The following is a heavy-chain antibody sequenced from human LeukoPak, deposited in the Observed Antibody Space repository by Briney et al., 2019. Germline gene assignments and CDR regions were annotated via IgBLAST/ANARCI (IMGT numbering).Heavy chain of an antibody. CDR2: ISGSGGST. Sequence: PGGSLRLSCAASGFTFSSYAMSWVRQAPGKGLEWVSAISGSGGSTYYADSVKGRFTISRDNSKNTLYLQMNSLRAEATAVYYCATSMGHCSSTSCHAFDIWGQGTMVTVSS. CDR3: ATSMGHCSSTSCHAFDI. J-gene: IGHJ3*02. D-gene: IGHD2-2*01. CDR1: GFTFSSYA. V-gene: IGHV3-23*01.